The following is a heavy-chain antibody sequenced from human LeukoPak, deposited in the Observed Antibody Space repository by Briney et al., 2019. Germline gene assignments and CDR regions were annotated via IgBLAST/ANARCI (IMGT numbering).Heavy chain of an antibody. V-gene: IGHV3-64*04. CDR2: ITNNGGTS. J-gene: IGHJ6*02. CDR3: ARDLQLLWFGEPPSEAPYYYYYYGMDV. D-gene: IGHD3-10*01. Sequence: GGSLRLSCSASGFTFSSYAMHWVRQAPGKGLDYISGITNNGGTSYHADSVKGRFTIPRDNSKNTLYLQMNSLRAEDTAVYYCARDLQLLWFGEPPSEAPYYYYYYGMDVWGQGTTVTVSS. CDR1: GFTFSSYA.